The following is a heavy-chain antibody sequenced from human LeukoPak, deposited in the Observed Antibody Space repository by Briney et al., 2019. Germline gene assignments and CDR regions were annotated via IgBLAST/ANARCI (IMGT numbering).Heavy chain of an antibody. CDR2: IYHSGST. Sequence: SETLSLTCAVSGGSISSSNWWSWVRQPPGKGLEWIGEIYHSGSTNYNPSLKSRVTISVDKSKNQFSLKLSSVTAADTAVYYCARDRGYDFWSGPTGNWFDPWGQGTLVTVSS. V-gene: IGHV4-4*02. CDR3: ARDRGYDFWSGPTGNWFDP. D-gene: IGHD3-3*01. CDR1: GGSISSSNW. J-gene: IGHJ5*02.